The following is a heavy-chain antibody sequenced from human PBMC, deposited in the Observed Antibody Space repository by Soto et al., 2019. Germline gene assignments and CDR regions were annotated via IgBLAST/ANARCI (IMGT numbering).Heavy chain of an antibody. CDR1: GFTFSGYT. CDR3: ARGPLYYCDY. Sequence: EVQLVESGGGLVKPGGSLRLSCEDSGFTFSGYTMNWVRRAPGKGLEWVSSISSRSTNTHYADSVRGRFTISRDNAKRSVYLQMNSLGAEDMSVYDCARGPLYYCDYWGQGTLVTVSS. CDR2: ISSRSTNT. J-gene: IGHJ4*02. V-gene: IGHV3-21*02.